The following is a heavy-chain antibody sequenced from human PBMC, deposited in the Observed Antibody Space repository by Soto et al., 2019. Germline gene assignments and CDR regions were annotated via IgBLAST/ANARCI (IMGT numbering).Heavy chain of an antibody. CDR2: INQDGSGT. V-gene: IGHV3-7*03. J-gene: IGHJ4*02. Sequence: GGSLRISCIASGFTFIISFMGWVGQAPGKGLEWVANINQDGSGTYYVDSVKGRFTISRDNAKNSLYLQMNSLRAEDTAVYYCARYFRGTGRYFFDHWGQGTLVTVSS. D-gene: IGHD1-1*01. CDR1: GFTFIISF. CDR3: ARYFRGTGRYFFDH.